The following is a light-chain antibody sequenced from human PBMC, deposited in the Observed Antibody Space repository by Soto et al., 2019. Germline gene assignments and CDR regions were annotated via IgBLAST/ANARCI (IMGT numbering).Light chain of an antibody. Sequence: QSALTQPASVSGSPGPSITISCTGTSSDVGSYNLVSWYQQHPGKAPKLMIYEVSKRPSGVSNRFSGSKSGNTASLTISGLQAEDEADYDCCAYAGSSTPLIFGTGTKLTVL. J-gene: IGLJ1*01. CDR3: CAYAGSSTPLI. V-gene: IGLV2-23*02. CDR2: EVS. CDR1: SSDVGSYNL.